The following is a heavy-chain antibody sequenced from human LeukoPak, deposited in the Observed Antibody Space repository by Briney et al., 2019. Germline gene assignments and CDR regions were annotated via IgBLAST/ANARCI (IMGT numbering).Heavy chain of an antibody. V-gene: IGHV4-39*01. CDR2: IYYSGST. J-gene: IGHJ4*02. Sequence: SETLSLPCTVSGGSISSSSYYWGWIRQPPGQGLEWIGSIYYSGSTYYNPSLKSRVTISVDTSKNQFSLKLSSVTAADTAVYYCASSIQLWFFDYWGQGTLVTVSS. CDR1: GGSISSSSYY. CDR3: ASSIQLWFFDY. D-gene: IGHD5-18*01.